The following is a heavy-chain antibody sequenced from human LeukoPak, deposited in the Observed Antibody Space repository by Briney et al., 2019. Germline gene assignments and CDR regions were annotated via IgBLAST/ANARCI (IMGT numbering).Heavy chain of an antibody. CDR1: GFTFSSYA. J-gene: IGHJ3*02. CDR2: ISGGNHI. V-gene: IGHV3-21*06. D-gene: IGHD3-10*01. Sequence: GGSLRLSCGASGFTFSSYAMSWVRQAPGKGLEWVSSISGGNHIYYADSVKGRFTISRDNAKNSLYLHMDSLTAEDTAIYYCARDWVAGVPFDAFDIWGQGTMVSVSS. CDR3: ARDWVAGVPFDAFDI.